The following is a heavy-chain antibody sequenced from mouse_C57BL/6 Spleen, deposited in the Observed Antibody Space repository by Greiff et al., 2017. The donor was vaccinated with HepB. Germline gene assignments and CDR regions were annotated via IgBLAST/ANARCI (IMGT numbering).Heavy chain of an antibody. CDR1: GYTFTDYN. D-gene: IGHD4-1*01. J-gene: IGHJ3*01. V-gene: IGHV1-22*01. CDR2: INPNNGGT. Sequence: EVQLQQSGPELVKPGASVKMSCKASGYTFTDYNMHWVKQSHGKSLEWIGYINPNNGGTSYNQKFKGKATLTVNKSSSTAYMELRSLTSEDSAVDYCARPLTGTAWFAYWGQGTLVTVSA. CDR3: ARPLTGTAWFAY.